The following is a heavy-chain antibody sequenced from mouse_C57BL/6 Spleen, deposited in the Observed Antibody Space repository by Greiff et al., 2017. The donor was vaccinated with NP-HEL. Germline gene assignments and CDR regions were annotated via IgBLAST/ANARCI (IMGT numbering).Heavy chain of an antibody. V-gene: IGHV7-3*01. CDR2: IRNKANGYTT. CDR1: GFTFTDYY. CDR3: ARYGPYAMDY. J-gene: IGHJ4*01. Sequence: EVQGVESGGGLVQPGGSLSLSCAVSGFTFTDYYMSWVRQPPGKALEWLGFIRNKANGYTTEYSASVKGRFTISRDTSQSILYLQMNALRAEDSATYYCARYGPYAMDYWGQGTSVTVSS.